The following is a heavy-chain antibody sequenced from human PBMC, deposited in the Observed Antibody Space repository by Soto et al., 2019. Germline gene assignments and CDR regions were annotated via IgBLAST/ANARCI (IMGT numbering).Heavy chain of an antibody. Sequence: ASVKVSCKASGYTFTGYYMHWVRQAPGQGLEWMGWINPNSGGTNYAQKFQGWVTMTRDTSISTAYMELSRLRSDDTAVYYCARGAPSIAAPGPDGGVLLVVWGQGTTVTVSS. J-gene: IGHJ6*02. D-gene: IGHD6-6*01. CDR2: INPNSGGT. CDR1: GYTFTGYY. CDR3: ARGAPSIAAPGPDGGVLLVV. V-gene: IGHV1-2*04.